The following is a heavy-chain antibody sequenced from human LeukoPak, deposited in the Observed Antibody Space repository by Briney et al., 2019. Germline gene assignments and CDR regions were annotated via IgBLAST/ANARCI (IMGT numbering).Heavy chain of an antibody. CDR2: MNPSGGST. D-gene: IGHD5-12*01. CDR1: GYTFTNYG. CDR3: ARDRVSGGYVTFDY. V-gene: IGHV1-46*01. Sequence: ASVKVSCKASGYTFTNYGIGWVRQAPGQGLEWMGIMNPSGGSTSYPQKFQGRVTMTRDTSTSTVYMELSSLRSEDTAVYYCARDRVSGGYVTFDYWGQGTLVTVSS. J-gene: IGHJ4*02.